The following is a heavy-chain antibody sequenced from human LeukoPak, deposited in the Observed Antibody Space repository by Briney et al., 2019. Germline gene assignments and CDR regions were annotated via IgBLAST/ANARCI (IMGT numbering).Heavy chain of an antibody. Sequence: ASVKVSCKASGYTFTSYDINWVRQATGQGLEWMGWMNPNNGNTGYAQKFQGRVTMTRNTSISTAYMELSSLRSEDTAVYYCARASTSYSGYDYDYWGQGTLVTVSS. CDR3: ARASTSYSGYDYDY. CDR1: GYTFTSYD. D-gene: IGHD5-12*01. V-gene: IGHV1-8*01. CDR2: MNPNNGNT. J-gene: IGHJ4*02.